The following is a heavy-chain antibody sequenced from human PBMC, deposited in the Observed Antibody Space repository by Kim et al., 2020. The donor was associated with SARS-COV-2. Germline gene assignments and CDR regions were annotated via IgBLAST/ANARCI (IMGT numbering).Heavy chain of an antibody. CDR3: ARRELWFGDPPAHYYYYGMDV. CDR2: IYYSGST. Sequence: SETLSLTCTVSGGTISSSSYYWGWIRQPPGKGLEWIGSIYYSGSTYYNPSLKSRVTISVDTSKNQFSLKLSSVTAADTAVYYCARRELWFGDPPAHYYYYGMDVWGQGTTVTVSS. V-gene: IGHV4-39*01. D-gene: IGHD3-10*01. J-gene: IGHJ6*02. CDR1: GGTISSSSYY.